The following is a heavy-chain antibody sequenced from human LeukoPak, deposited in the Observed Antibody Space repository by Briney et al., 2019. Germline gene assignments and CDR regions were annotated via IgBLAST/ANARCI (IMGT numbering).Heavy chain of an antibody. CDR1: GFTFSSYE. CDR3: AELGITMIGGV. V-gene: IGHV3-48*03. J-gene: IGHJ6*04. CDR2: ISSSGSSI. D-gene: IGHD3-10*02. Sequence: GGSLRLSCAASGFTFSSYEMNWVRQAPGKGLEWVSYISSSGSSIYYADSVKGRFTISRDNAKNSLYLQMTSLRAEDTAVYYCAELGITMIGGVWGKGTTVTISS.